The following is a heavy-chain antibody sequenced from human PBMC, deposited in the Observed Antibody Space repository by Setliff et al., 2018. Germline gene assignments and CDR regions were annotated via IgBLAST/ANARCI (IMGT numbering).Heavy chain of an antibody. CDR3: ARSHYYASGNSHYYYMDV. Sequence: SETLSLTCTVSGGSISSSYWSWIRQPPGKALEWIGYFYHSASSNYNPSLKGRVTMSADTSKKQLYLSLTSVSVADTAMYYCARSHYYASGNSHYYYMDVWGKGTAVTVSS. CDR1: GGSISSSY. J-gene: IGHJ6*03. D-gene: IGHD3-10*01. CDR2: FYHSASS. V-gene: IGHV4-59*08.